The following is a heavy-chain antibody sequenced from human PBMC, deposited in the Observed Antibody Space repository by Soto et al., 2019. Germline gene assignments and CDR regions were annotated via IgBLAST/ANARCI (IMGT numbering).Heavy chain of an antibody. Sequence: PGGSLRLSCAASGFTFSDYYMSWIRQAPGKGLEWVSYISSSGSTIYYADSVKGRFTISRDNAKNSLYLQMNSLRAEDTAVYYCARDFRDGYNYRRYYYYGMNVWGQGTTVTVSS. J-gene: IGHJ6*02. CDR2: ISSSGSTI. CDR3: ARDFRDGYNYRRYYYYGMNV. V-gene: IGHV3-11*01. CDR1: GFTFSDYY. D-gene: IGHD5-12*01.